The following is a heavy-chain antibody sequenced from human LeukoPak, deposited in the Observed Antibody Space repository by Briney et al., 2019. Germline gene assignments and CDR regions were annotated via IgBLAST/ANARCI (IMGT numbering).Heavy chain of an antibody. V-gene: IGHV3-23*01. Sequence: GGSLRLSCAASGFTFSSYAMSWVRQAPGKGLEWVSAISGSGGSTYYADSVKGRFTISRDNSKNTLYLQMNSLRAEDTAVYYCAKNPRYFDWLLLLADFDYWGQGTLVTVSS. CDR2: ISGSGGST. CDR1: GFTFSSYA. D-gene: IGHD3-9*01. J-gene: IGHJ4*02. CDR3: AKNPRYFDWLLLLADFDY.